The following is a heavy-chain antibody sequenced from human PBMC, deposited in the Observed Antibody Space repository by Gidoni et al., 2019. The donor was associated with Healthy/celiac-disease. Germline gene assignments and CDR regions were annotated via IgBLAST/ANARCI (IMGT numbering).Heavy chain of an antibody. D-gene: IGHD3-22*01. CDR2: IYPGDSDT. J-gene: IGHJ3*02. CDR3: ARHSSGYYYFRGDAFDI. Sequence: EVQLVQSGAEVKKPGESLKISCKGSGYSFTSYWIGWVRQMPGKGLEWMGIIYPGDSDTRYSPSFQGQVTISADKFISTAYLQWSSLKASDTAMYYCARHSSGYYYFRGDAFDIWGQGTMVTVSS. CDR1: GYSFTSYW. V-gene: IGHV5-51*01.